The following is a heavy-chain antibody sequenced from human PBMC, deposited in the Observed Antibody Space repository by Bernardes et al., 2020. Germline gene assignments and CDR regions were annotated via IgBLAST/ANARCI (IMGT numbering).Heavy chain of an antibody. CDR3: ARAPTVPTRRVGFDY. D-gene: IGHD4-17*01. V-gene: IGHV4-59*01. Sequence: SGTLSLTCTVSGGSISGYYWSWIRQPPGKGLEWIGCIYSSGSPEYNPSLKSRVTISVDTSKNQFSLNLNSVSAADTAVYYCARAPTVPTRRVGFDYWGQGALVTVSS. J-gene: IGHJ4*02. CDR2: IYSSGSP. CDR1: GGSISGYY.